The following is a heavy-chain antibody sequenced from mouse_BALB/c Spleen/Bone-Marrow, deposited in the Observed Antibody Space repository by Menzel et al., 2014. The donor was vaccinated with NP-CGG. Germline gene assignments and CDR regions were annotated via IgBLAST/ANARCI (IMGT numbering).Heavy chain of an antibody. J-gene: IGHJ4*01. Sequence: VMLVESGPGLVAPSQSLSITCAVSGFSLTGYGVSWVRQSPGKGLEWLGMIWGDGSTDYNSALKSRLSISKGNSKSQVFLKMNSLQTDDTARYYCARDSFLITRALDYWGQGTSVTVSS. CDR2: IWGDGST. CDR1: GFSLTGYG. CDR3: ARDSFLITRALDY. D-gene: IGHD2-4*01. V-gene: IGHV2-6-7*01.